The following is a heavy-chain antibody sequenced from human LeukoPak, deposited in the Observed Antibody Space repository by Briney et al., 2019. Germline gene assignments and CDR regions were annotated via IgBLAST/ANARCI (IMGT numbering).Heavy chain of an antibody. V-gene: IGHV3-23*01. CDR2: ISNSDGST. D-gene: IGHD1-14*01. Sequence: LAGGSLRLSCAASGFTFSSYAMSWVRQAPGKGLEWVSTISNSDGSTYYADSVKGRFSISRDNSENTLYLQMNSLRAEDTAVYYCAKATGYLLWGQGTLVTVSS. J-gene: IGHJ4*02. CDR3: AKATGYLL. CDR1: GFTFSSYA.